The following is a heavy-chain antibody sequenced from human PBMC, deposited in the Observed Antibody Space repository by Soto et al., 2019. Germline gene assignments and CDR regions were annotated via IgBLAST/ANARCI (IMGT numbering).Heavy chain of an antibody. CDR2: VYYSGST. V-gene: IGHV4-39*01. CDR3: GRLEGLATISYYFDY. Sequence: SETLSLTCTVSGVSVSSSSYYWGWVRQPPGKGLEWIGSVYYSGSTYYNPSLEGRVTISVDKSKNQFSLKLMSLSAADTAVYYCGRLEGLATISYYFDYWGQGALVTVSS. D-gene: IGHD3-9*01. CDR1: GVSVSSSSYY. J-gene: IGHJ4*02.